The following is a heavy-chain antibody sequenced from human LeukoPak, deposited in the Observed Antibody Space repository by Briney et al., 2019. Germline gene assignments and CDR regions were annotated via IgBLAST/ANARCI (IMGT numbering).Heavy chain of an antibody. CDR2: IQTSGST. CDR1: GGSISSYY. J-gene: IGHJ5*02. CDR3: ARENGDYGWFDP. Sequence: PSETLSLTCTVSGGSISSYYWSWIRQPAGKGLEWIGRIQTSGSTYYNPSLKSRVTLSVGTSNNQFSLKLTSVTAADTAVYYCARENGDYGWFDPWGQGTLVTVSS. D-gene: IGHD4-17*01. V-gene: IGHV4-4*07.